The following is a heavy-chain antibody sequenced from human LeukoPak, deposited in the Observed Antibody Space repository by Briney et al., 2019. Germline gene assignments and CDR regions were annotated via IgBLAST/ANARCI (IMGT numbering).Heavy chain of an antibody. J-gene: IGHJ3*01. Sequence: KPSDTLSLTCSVSGASFTSHYWGWIRQPPGKGPEWIGHLYYSGSTTYNPSLESRVTMSVDTSRKQISLKLNSVAAADTAVYYCARGRGSPYYVEAFDVWGQGTVVTVSS. CDR2: LYYSGST. CDR1: GASFTSHY. CDR3: ARGRGSPYYVEAFDV. V-gene: IGHV4-59*11. D-gene: IGHD3-22*01.